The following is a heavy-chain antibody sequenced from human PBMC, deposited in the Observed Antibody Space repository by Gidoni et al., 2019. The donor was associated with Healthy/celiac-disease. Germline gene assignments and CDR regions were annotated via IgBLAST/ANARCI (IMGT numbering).Heavy chain of an antibody. CDR2: IFSNDEK. CDR3: ARADSSSVFDY. CDR1: GFSLSNARMG. Sequence: QVTLKESGPVRVKPTETLTLTCTVSGFSLSNARMGVSWIRQPPGKALEWLAHIFSNDEKSYSTSLKSRLTISKNTSKSQVVLTMTNMDPVDTATYYCARADSSSVFDYWGQGTLVTVSS. D-gene: IGHD6-13*01. V-gene: IGHV2-26*01. J-gene: IGHJ4*02.